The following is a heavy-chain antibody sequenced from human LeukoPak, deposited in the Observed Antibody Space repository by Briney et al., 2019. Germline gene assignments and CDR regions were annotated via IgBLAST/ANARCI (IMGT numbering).Heavy chain of an antibody. CDR2: IYSGGST. CDR1: GFTVSNNY. Sequence: GGSLRVSCAASGFTVSNNYMTWVRQAPGKGLEWVSVIYSGGSTYYADSVKGRFTISRDISENTLYLQMNSLRAEDTAVYYCANREYHLPALYWGQGTLVTVSS. V-gene: IGHV3-66*01. D-gene: IGHD2-2*01. CDR3: ANREYHLPALY. J-gene: IGHJ4*02.